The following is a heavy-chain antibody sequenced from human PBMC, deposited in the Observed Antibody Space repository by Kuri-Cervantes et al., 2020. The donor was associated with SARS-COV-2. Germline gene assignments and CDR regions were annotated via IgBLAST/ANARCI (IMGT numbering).Heavy chain of an antibody. J-gene: IGHJ4*02. Sequence: ASVKDSCKASGYTFISYGISWVRQAPGQGLEWMGWISAYNGNTNYAHKLQGRVTMTTDTSTSTPYMELRSLRSDDTAVYYCAREGTILSDIDYWGQGTLVTVSS. D-gene: IGHD2/OR15-2a*01. CDR1: GYTFISYG. CDR3: AREGTILSDIDY. CDR2: ISAYNGNT. V-gene: IGHV1-18*01.